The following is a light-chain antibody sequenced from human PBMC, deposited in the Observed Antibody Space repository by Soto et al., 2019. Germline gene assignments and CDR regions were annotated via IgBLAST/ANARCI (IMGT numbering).Light chain of an antibody. Sequence: QSVLTQPRSVSGSPGQSVTISCTGTSSDVGDYNYVSWYQQHPGKAPKLMIYDVSKRPSGVPDRFSGSKSGNTASLTISGLQAEDEADYYCCSYAGSYTVFGGGTQLTVL. V-gene: IGLV2-11*01. CDR3: CSYAGSYTV. CDR1: SSDVGDYNY. CDR2: DVS. J-gene: IGLJ7*01.